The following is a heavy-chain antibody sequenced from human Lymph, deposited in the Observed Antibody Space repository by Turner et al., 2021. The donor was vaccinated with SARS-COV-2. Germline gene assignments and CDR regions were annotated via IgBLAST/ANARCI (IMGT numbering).Heavy chain of an antibody. CDR1: GFTFSYYW. Sequence: EVQLVESGGGLVQPGGSLRLSFSGSGFTFSYYWMTWVRQAQGKGMELVANIKKDGSEKYYVDSVKGRFTISRDNAKNSLFQQMNSLRAEDTAVYYCARMGISSWYFDYWGQGTLVTVSS. J-gene: IGHJ4*02. D-gene: IGHD7-27*01. V-gene: IGHV3-7*02. CDR2: IKKDGSEK. CDR3: ARMGISSWYFDY.